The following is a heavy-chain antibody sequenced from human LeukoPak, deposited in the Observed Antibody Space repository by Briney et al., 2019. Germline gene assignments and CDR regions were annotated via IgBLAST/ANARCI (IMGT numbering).Heavy chain of an antibody. V-gene: IGHV4-39*01. CDR3: ARLARVRLGDY. Sequence: PSETMSLTCTVSGGSISSSSYYWGWIRQPPGKGLEWIGSVYYSGRTYYNPSLKSRVTISVDTSKNQFSLKLSSVTAADTAVYYCARLARVRLGDYWGQGTLVTVSS. CDR2: VYYSGRT. D-gene: IGHD2-2*01. J-gene: IGHJ4*02. CDR1: GGSISSSSYY.